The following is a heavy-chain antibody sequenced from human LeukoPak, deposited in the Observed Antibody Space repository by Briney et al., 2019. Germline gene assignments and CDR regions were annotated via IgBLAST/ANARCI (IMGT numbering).Heavy chain of an antibody. CDR2: IDTVDYT. CDR1: GFTFSNTF. Sequence: GGSLRLSCATSGFTFSNTFLNWVRQAPGKGMQYVSSIDTVDYTYYADSVKGRFTISRDNAKNPLYLQINSLRAEDTAVYYCATESSGALDFWGQGTLVTVSS. J-gene: IGHJ4*02. D-gene: IGHD1-26*01. V-gene: IGHV3-69-1*01. CDR3: ATESSGALDF.